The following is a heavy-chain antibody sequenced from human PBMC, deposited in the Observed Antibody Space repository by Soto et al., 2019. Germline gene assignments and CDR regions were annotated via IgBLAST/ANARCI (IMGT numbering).Heavy chain of an antibody. CDR3: ARDGCSNGVCYNDAFDI. CDR2: INAGNGNT. V-gene: IGHV1-3*01. CDR1: GYTFTSYV. J-gene: IGHJ3*02. Sequence: GASVKVSCKASGYTFTSYVMHWVRQAPGQRLEWMGWINAGNGNTKYSEKFQGRVTITRDTSASTAYMELSSLRSEDAAVYYCARDGCSNGVCYNDAFDIWGQGTMVTVSS. D-gene: IGHD2-8*01.